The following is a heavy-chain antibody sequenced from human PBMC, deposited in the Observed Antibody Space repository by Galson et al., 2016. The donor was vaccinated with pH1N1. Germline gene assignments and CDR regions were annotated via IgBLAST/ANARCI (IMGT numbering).Heavy chain of an antibody. CDR2: ISYDGSNK. CDR1: GFTFSSYG. CDR3: AKSTLFDGDYVGMNV. V-gene: IGHV3-30*18. D-gene: IGHD4-17*01. Sequence: SLRLSCAASGFTFSSYGMHWVRQAPGKGLEWVAVISYDGSNKYYADSVEGRFTISRDNSKNTLYLQMNSLRAKDTAVYYCAKSTLFDGDYVGMNVWGQGTKVTVSS. J-gene: IGHJ6*02.